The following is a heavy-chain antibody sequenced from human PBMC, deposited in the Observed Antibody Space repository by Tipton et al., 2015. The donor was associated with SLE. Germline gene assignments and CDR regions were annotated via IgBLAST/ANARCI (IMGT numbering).Heavy chain of an antibody. CDR3: ARDPPQSEGALDY. CDR1: GFSFSIYE. Sequence: GSLRLSCVASGFSFSIYEMNWVRQAPGKGLEWVSYISSSATTMYYSGSVKGRFTISRDNAKNSLYLQMNSLRAEDTAIYYCARDPPQSEGALDYWGQGTLVTVSS. D-gene: IGHD1-26*01. CDR2: ISSSATTM. V-gene: IGHV3-48*03. J-gene: IGHJ4*02.